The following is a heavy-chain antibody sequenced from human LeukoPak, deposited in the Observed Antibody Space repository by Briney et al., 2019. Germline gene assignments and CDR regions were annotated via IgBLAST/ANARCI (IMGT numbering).Heavy chain of an antibody. D-gene: IGHD2-15*01. CDR2: IYHSGST. CDR1: GGSISSSNW. V-gene: IGHV4-4*02. CDR3: ARDAHCTGVSCYSPYNWFDP. J-gene: IGHJ5*02. Sequence: PSGTLSLTCAVSGGSISSSNWWSWVRQPPGKGLEWIGEIYHSGSTNYNPSLKSRVTISVDKSKNQFSLKVTSVTAADTAAYYCARDAHCTGVSCYSPYNWFDPWGQGTLVTVSS.